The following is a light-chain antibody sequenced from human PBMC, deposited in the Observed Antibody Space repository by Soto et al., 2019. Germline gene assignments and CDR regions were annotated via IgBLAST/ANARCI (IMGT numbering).Light chain of an antibody. CDR1: QSISSW. Sequence: DIQMTQSPSTLSASVGYRVTITCRASQSISSWLAWYQQKPGKAPKLLIYKASSLDSGVPSRFSGSGSGTEFTLNISSLQPDDVATYYCQQYNSYPFTFGQGTKLEIK. CDR2: KAS. V-gene: IGKV1-5*03. J-gene: IGKJ2*01. CDR3: QQYNSYPFT.